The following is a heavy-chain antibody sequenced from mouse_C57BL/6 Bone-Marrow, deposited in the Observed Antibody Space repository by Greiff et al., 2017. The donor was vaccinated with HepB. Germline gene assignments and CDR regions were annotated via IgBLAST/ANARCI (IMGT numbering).Heavy chain of an antibody. CDR3: TRPGATVVAHYYAMDY. J-gene: IGHJ4*01. CDR1: GYTFTDYE. CDR2: IDPETGGT. V-gene: IGHV1-15*01. Sequence: VKLVESGAELVRPGASVTLSCKASGYTFTDYEMHWVKQTPVHGLEWIGAIDPETGGTAYNQKFKGKAILTADKSSSTAYMELRSLTSEDSAVYYCTRPGATVVAHYYAMDYWGQGTAVTVSS. D-gene: IGHD1-1*01.